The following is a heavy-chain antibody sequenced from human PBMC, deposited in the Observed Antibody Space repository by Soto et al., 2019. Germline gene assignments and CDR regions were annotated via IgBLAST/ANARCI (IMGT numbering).Heavy chain of an antibody. J-gene: IGHJ6*02. CDR1: GGTFSSYA. Sequence: QVQLVQSGAEVKKPGSSVKVSCKASGGTFSSYAISWVRQAPGQGLEWMGGIIPIFGTANYAQKFQGRVTITADESTITAYMELSSLRSEDTAVYYCARGGYDILTGYPEHYYYYGMDVWGQGTTVTVSS. D-gene: IGHD3-9*01. CDR2: IIPIFGTA. CDR3: ARGGYDILTGYPEHYYYYGMDV. V-gene: IGHV1-69*01.